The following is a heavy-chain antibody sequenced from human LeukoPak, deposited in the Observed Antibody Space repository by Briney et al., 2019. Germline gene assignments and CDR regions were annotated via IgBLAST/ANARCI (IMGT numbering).Heavy chain of an antibody. Sequence: VASVKVSCKASGYTLTSYYLHWVRQAPGQGLEWMAIINPSGGSTSHAQKFQGRVTMTRNTSISTAYMELSSLRSDDTAVYYCARGPPNWGYDYWGPGTLVTVSS. CDR3: ARGPPNWGYDY. D-gene: IGHD7-27*01. CDR1: GYTLTSYY. V-gene: IGHV1-46*01. CDR2: INPSGGST. J-gene: IGHJ4*02.